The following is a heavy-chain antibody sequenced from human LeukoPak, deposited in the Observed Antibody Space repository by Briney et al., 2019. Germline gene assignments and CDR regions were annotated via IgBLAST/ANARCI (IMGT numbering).Heavy chain of an antibody. CDR2: ISSSGSTI. V-gene: IGHV3-11*01. D-gene: IGHD3-10*01. J-gene: IGHJ4*02. CDR1: GFTFSDYY. CDR3: AGQTYYYGSGSYYHDFTS. Sequence: GGSLRLSCAASGFTFSDYYMSWIRQAPGKGLEWVSYISSSGSTIYYADSVKGRFTISRDNAKNSLYLQMNSLRAEDTAVYYCAGQTYYYGSGSYYHDFTSWGQGTLVTVSS.